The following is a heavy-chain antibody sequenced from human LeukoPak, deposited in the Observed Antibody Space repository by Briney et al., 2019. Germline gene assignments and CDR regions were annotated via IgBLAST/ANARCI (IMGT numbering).Heavy chain of an antibody. CDR2: INAGNGNT. Sequence: ASVKVSCKASGYTFTSYGISWVRQAPGQRLEWMGWINAGNGNTKYSQKFQGRVTITRDTSASTAYMELSSLRSEDTAVYYCARENYDILTGYRFFDYWGQGTLVTVSS. J-gene: IGHJ4*02. V-gene: IGHV1-3*01. CDR3: ARENYDILTGYRFFDY. D-gene: IGHD3-9*01. CDR1: GYTFTSYG.